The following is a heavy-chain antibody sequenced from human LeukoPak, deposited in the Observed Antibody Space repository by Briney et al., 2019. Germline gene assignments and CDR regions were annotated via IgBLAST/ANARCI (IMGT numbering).Heavy chain of an antibody. V-gene: IGHV1-18*01. CDR3: ARDRRDGYDHDAFDI. CDR1: GYTFTSYG. Sequence: GASVKVSCKASGYTFTSYGISWVRQAPGQGLEWMGWISAYNGNTNYAQKLQGRVTMTTDTSTSTAYMELRSLRSEDTAVYYCARDRRDGYDHDAFDIWGQGTMVTVSS. CDR2: ISAYNGNT. J-gene: IGHJ3*02. D-gene: IGHD5-24*01.